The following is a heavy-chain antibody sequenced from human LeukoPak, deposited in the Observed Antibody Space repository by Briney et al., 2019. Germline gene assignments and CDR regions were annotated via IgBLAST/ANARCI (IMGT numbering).Heavy chain of an antibody. J-gene: IGHJ4*02. CDR1: GFSFSTYA. V-gene: IGHV3-23*01. Sequence: GGSLRLSCAASGFSFSTYAMSWVRQAPGLGLEWVSSISNGGATTYYADSVKGRFTISRDNSKNTLYLQMNSLRAEDTAVYYCAKDGDFWSGYYLDYWGQGTLVTVSS. D-gene: IGHD3-3*01. CDR2: ISNGGATT. CDR3: AKDGDFWSGYYLDY.